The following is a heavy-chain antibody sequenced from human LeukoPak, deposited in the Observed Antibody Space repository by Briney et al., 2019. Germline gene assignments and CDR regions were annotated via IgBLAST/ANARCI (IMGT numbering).Heavy chain of an antibody. Sequence: GGSLRLSCAASGFTFSDYAMSWVRQAPGKGLEWVSSISSSSSYIYYADPMKGRFTISRDNAKNSLYLQMNSLRAEDTAIYYCAHSSGYAYGLDYWGQGTLVTVSS. CDR3: AHSSGYAYGLDY. V-gene: IGHV3-21*01. J-gene: IGHJ4*02. D-gene: IGHD5-12*01. CDR2: ISSSSSYI. CDR1: GFTFSDYA.